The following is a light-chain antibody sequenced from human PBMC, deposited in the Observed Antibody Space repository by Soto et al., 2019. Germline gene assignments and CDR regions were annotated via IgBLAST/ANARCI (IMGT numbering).Light chain of an antibody. V-gene: IGKV3-11*01. CDR3: QQRSSWPRT. CDR1: RSVNSN. J-gene: IGKJ2*01. Sequence: DIVLTQSPATLSLSPGERATLSCRASRSVNSNLAWYQQKRGRAPRLLIYDASNRATGVSARFSGSGSGTDFNLTISSLEPEDLAVYYCQQRSSWPRTFGQGTKLEIK. CDR2: DAS.